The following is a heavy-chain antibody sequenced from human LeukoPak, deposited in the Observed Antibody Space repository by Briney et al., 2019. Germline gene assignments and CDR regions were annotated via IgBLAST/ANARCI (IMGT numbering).Heavy chain of an antibody. D-gene: IGHD2-8*02. CDR3: AGHHPRNTVDF. V-gene: IGHV4-59*08. CDR1: GGSISSYY. J-gene: IGHJ4*02. Sequence: RTSETLSLTCTVSGGSISSYYWSWIRQPPGKGLEWIAYISDIGSINYNPSLKSRVTISLDTSKNQFSLKLSSVTAADRAVYYCAGHHPRNTVDFWGQGTLVTVSS. CDR2: ISDIGSI.